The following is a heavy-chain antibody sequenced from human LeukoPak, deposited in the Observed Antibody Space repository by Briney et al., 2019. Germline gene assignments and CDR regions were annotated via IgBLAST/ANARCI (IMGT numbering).Heavy chain of an antibody. Sequence: GGSLRLSCAASGFTFKNYWMNWVRQAPGKGLVSVSRLSNDGSSTGYVDSVKGRFTISRDNSKNTLYLQMNSLRAEDTAVYYCAKLVDGRFGELIDYWGQGTLVTVSS. CDR2: LSNDGSST. CDR3: AKLVDGRFGELIDY. V-gene: IGHV3-74*01. D-gene: IGHD3-10*01. CDR1: GFTFKNYW. J-gene: IGHJ4*02.